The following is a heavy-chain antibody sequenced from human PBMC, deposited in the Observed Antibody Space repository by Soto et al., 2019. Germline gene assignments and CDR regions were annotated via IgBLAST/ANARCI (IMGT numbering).Heavy chain of an antibody. CDR3: AIPIGYCISTSCYDYYGMDF. D-gene: IGHD2-2*01. V-gene: IGHV1-69*13. CDR1: GGTFSSYA. J-gene: IGHJ6*02. CDR2: IIPIFGTA. Sequence: SVKVSCKASGGTFSSYAISWVRQAPGQGLEWMGGIIPIFGTANYAQKFQGRVTITADESTSTAYMELSSLRSEDTAVYYCAIPIGYCISTSCYDYYGMDFWGQGTTVTLSS.